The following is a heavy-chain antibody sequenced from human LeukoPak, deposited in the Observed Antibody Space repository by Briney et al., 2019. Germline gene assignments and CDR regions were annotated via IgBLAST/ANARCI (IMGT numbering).Heavy chain of an antibody. J-gene: IGHJ3*02. CDR2: INPSGSST. D-gene: IGHD2-8*01. Sequence: GASVKVSCKASGYTFTNYYIHWVRQAPGQGLEWMGIINPSGSSTSYAQKFQGRVTMTRDTSTSTVYMELSSRRSEDTAVYYCAGGTTNTKGAFDMWGQGTMVTGSS. CDR3: AGGTTNTKGAFDM. V-gene: IGHV1-46*01. CDR1: GYTFTNYY.